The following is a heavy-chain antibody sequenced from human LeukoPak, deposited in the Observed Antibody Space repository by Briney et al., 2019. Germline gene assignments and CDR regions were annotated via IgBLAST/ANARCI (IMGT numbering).Heavy chain of an antibody. J-gene: IGHJ4*02. D-gene: IGHD3-9*01. CDR3: ARGPDERYFDSLLANLFDY. CDR1: GFTFSSYW. V-gene: IGHV3-74*01. CDR2: INSDGSST. Sequence: PGGSLRLSCAASGFTFSSYWMHWVRQAPGKGLVWVSRINSDGSSTSYADSVKGRFTISRDNAKNTLYLQMNSLRAEDTAVYYCARGPDERYFDSLLANLFDYWGQGTLVTVSS.